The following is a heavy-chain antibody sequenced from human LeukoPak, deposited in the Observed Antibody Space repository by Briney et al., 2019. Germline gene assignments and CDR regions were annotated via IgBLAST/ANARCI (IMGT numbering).Heavy chain of an antibody. CDR1: GYTFTGYY. CDR2: INPNSGGT. D-gene: IGHD3-22*01. CDR3: ASDGQGYYDSSGYHPRAFDI. Sequence: ASVKVSRKASGYTFTGYYMHWVRQAPGQGLEWMGWINPNSGGTNYAQKFQGRVTMTRDTSISTAYMELSRLRSDDTAVYYCASDGQGYYDSSGYHPRAFDIWGQGTMVTVSS. J-gene: IGHJ3*02. V-gene: IGHV1-2*02.